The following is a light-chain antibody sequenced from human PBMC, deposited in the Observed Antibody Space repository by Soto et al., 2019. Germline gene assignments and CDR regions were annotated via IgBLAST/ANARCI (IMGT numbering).Light chain of an antibody. J-gene: IGKJ2*01. CDR2: LGS. CDR1: QSLLHSNGYNY. V-gene: IGKV2-28*01. CDR3: MQALQTWRYT. Sequence: EIVMTQSPLSLPVTPGEPASISCRSSQSLLHSNGYNYLGWYLQKPGQSPQLLIYLGSNRASGVPDRISGSGSGTDVTLKNSRVEAEDVGVYYCMQALQTWRYTCGQGTKLETK.